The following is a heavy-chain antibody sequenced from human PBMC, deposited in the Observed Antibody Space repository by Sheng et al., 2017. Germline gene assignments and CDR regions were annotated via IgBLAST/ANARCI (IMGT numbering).Heavy chain of an antibody. V-gene: IGHV1-69*02. D-gene: IGHD2-8*01. Sequence: QVQLVQSGAEVKKPGSSVKVSCKASGGTFSSYTISWVRQAPGQGLEWMGRIIPILGIANYAQKFQGRVTITADKSTSTAYMELSSLRSEDTAVYYCASLMVVTGSDAFDIWGQGTMVTVSS. CDR3: ASLMVVTGSDAFDI. CDR1: GGTFSSYT. CDR2: IIPILGIA. J-gene: IGHJ3*02.